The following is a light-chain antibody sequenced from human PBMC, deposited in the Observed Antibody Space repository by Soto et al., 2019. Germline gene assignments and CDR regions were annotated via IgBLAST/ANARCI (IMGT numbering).Light chain of an antibody. CDR3: QQRSNWPT. Sequence: EIGLKKSPGTLSLSQGERATLSCRASQSVSSYLAWYQQKPGQAPRLLIYDASNRATGIPARFSGSGSGTDFTLTISSLEPEDFAVYYCQQRSNWPTFGQGTKVDIK. J-gene: IGKJ1*01. CDR1: QSVSSY. CDR2: DAS. V-gene: IGKV3-11*01.